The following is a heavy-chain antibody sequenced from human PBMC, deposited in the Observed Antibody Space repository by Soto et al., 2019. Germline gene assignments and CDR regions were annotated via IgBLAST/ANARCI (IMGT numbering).Heavy chain of an antibody. J-gene: IGHJ4*02. CDR3: ARVPDDYGDYGYY. CDR1: GGTLSNYA. D-gene: IGHD4-17*01. Sequence: QVQLVQSGAEVKKPGSSVKVSCKASGGTLSNYAISWVRQAPGQGLEWMGGIIPIFVTPNYAQKFQGRVAIFEDKSTSTAYMELSSLRSDDTAVYYCARVPDDYGDYGYYWGQGTLVTVSS. CDR2: IIPIFVTP. V-gene: IGHV1-69*06.